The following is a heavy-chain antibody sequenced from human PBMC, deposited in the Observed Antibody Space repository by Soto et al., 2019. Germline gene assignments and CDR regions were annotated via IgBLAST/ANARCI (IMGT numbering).Heavy chain of an antibody. D-gene: IGHD3-3*01. V-gene: IGHV2-5*02. CDR1: GFSLTTSGVG. J-gene: IGHJ4*02. CDR3: AHRVLRAVFGLVTTTAIYFDF. Sequence: QITLNESGPTVVKPTETLTLTCTFSGFSLTTSGVGVGWVRQSPGKAPEWLAFIYWDDDKRYSTSLKSRLTIPKHTSKNQVVLTMANVDPADTATYYCAHRVLRAVFGLVTTTAIYFDFWGQGTPVVVSS. CDR2: IYWDDDK.